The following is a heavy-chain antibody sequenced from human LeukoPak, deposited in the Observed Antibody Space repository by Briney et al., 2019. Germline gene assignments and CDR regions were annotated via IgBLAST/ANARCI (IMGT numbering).Heavy chain of an antibody. CDR3: ARHLSGVTGYSYGRGIDY. V-gene: IGHV3-20*04. CDR2: INWNGGST. Sequence: GGSLRLSCAASGFTFDDYGMSWVRQAPGKGLEWVSGINWNGGSTGYADSVEGRFTISRDNAKNSLYLQMNSLRAEDTALYYCARHLSGVTGYSYGRGIDYWGQGTLVTVSS. CDR1: GFTFDDYG. J-gene: IGHJ4*02. D-gene: IGHD5-18*01.